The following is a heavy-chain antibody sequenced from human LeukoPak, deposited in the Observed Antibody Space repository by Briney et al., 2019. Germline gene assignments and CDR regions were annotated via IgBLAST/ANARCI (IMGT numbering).Heavy chain of an antibody. Sequence: SGTLCLSCSISGASISDFSRSWIRQPPGKGLEWVGRMHPIDRDYSPSLTVRVSMSLDTSKDNFSLWLYSVSAAETAVYYCARGPGLATSEAFDIWGQGAMVTVSS. CDR2: MHPIDR. V-gene: IGHV4-4*07. J-gene: IGHJ3*02. CDR1: GASISDFS. CDR3: ARGPGLATSEAFDI.